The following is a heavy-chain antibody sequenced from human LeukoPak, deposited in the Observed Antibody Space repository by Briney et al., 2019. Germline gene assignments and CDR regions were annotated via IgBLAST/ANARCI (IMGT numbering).Heavy chain of an antibody. Sequence: GESLKISCKGSGYSFTSYWIGWVRPMPGKGLEWMGIIYPGESDTRYSQSFQGQVTISADKSISTAYLQWSSLKASDTAMYYCARRGSRDGYNPGTLDYWGQGTLVTVSS. D-gene: IGHD5-24*01. V-gene: IGHV5-51*01. CDR1: GYSFTSYW. CDR2: IYPGESDT. J-gene: IGHJ4*02. CDR3: ARRGSRDGYNPGTLDY.